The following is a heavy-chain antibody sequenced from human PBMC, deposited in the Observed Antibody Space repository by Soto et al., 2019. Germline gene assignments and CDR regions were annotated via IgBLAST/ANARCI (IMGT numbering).Heavy chain of an antibody. D-gene: IGHD6-19*01. Sequence: EVQLVESGGGLAEPGGSLTLSCTASGFSLSNAWMDWVRQAPGKGLEWVGRIKRKIDGETKDYAAPVKGRFTISRDDSRNTLYLQMNSLKTEDTPVYYCTADLPLSSGWNSDYWGQGALVTVSS. J-gene: IGHJ4*02. CDR3: TADLPLSSGWNSDY. CDR2: IKRKIDGETK. V-gene: IGHV3-15*07. CDR1: GFSLSNAW.